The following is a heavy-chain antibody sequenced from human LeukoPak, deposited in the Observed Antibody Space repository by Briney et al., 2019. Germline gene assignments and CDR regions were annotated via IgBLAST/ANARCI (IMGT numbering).Heavy chain of an antibody. V-gene: IGHV1-46*01. CDR2: INPSGGST. CDR3: ARDRNPRIKGATTPYY. Sequence: ASVKVSCKASGYTFTSYYMHWVRQAPGQGLEWMGIINPSGGSTSYAQKFQGRVTMTRDMSTSTVYMELSSLRSDDTAIYYCARDRNPRIKGATTPYYWGQGTLVAVSS. D-gene: IGHD1-26*01. J-gene: IGHJ4*02. CDR1: GYTFTSYY.